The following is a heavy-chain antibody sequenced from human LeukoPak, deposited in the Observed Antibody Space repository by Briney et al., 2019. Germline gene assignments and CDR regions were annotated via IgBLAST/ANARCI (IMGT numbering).Heavy chain of an antibody. V-gene: IGHV3-23*01. CDR2: INGGNDAT. Sequence: GGSLRLSCAASGFTVFNYAMAWVRQAPGKGLEWVSAINGGNDATNYANSVKGRFTISRDNSKNTLYLQMNSLRAEDTAVYYCARIGGGSSWTVDYWGQGTLVTVSS. D-gene: IGHD6-13*01. CDR1: GFTVFNYA. J-gene: IGHJ4*02. CDR3: ARIGGGSSWTVDY.